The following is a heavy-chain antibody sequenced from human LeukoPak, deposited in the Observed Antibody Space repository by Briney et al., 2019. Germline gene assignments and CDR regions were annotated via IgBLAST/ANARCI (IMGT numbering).Heavy chain of an antibody. V-gene: IGHV5-51*01. Sequence: GESLKISCKGPGYSFTSYWIGWVRQMPGKGLEWMGIIYPGDSDTRYSPSFQGQVTISADKSISTAYLQWSSLKASDTAMYYCARHLRRSIPYYYYMDVWGKGTTVTVSS. J-gene: IGHJ6*03. D-gene: IGHD3-3*02. CDR1: GYSFTSYW. CDR3: ARHLRRSIPYYYYMDV. CDR2: IYPGDSDT.